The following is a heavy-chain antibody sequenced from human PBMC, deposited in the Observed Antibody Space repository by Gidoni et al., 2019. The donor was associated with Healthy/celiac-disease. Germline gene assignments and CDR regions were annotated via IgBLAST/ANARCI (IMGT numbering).Heavy chain of an antibody. V-gene: IGHV3-43*01. CDR3: AKGGWDTGFLDWFDP. D-gene: IGHD3-3*01. Sequence: EVQLVVSGGVVVQPGGSLRLSCAASGFTFDGYTMHWVRQAPGKGLEWVSLISWDGGSTYYADSVKGRFTISRDNSKNSLYLQMNSLRTEDTALYYCAKGGWDTGFLDWFDPWGQGTLVTVSS. CDR2: ISWDGGST. CDR1: GFTFDGYT. J-gene: IGHJ5*02.